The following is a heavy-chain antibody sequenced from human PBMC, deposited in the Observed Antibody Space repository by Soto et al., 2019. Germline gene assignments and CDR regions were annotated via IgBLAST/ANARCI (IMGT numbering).Heavy chain of an antibody. J-gene: IGHJ4*02. CDR2: ISYDGSNK. CDR1: GFTFSTYG. V-gene: IGHV3-30*18. CDR3: AKDRAAGFDY. D-gene: IGHD6-13*01. Sequence: QVQLVESGGGVVQSGRSLRLSCVASGFTFSTYGMHWVRQAPGKGLEWVSFISYDGSNKYYADSVKGRFTISRDNSKNTVSLQMNSLRAEDTAVYYCAKDRAAGFDYWGQGTLVTVSS.